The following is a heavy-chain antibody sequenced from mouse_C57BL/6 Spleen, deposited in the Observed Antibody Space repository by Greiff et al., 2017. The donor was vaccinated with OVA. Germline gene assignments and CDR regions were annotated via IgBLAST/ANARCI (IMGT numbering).Heavy chain of an antibody. CDR3: ASPYYGSSYWFAY. D-gene: IGHD1-1*01. CDR1: GFTFSSYA. CDR2: ISDGGSFT. Sequence: KLVESGGGLVKPGGSLKLSCAASGFTFSSYAMSWVRQTPEKRLEWVATISDGGSFTYYPDNVKGRFPISRDNAKSNQDLQMSSLKSEDTAMYYCASPYYGSSYWFAYWGQGTLVTVSA. J-gene: IGHJ3*01. V-gene: IGHV5-4*03.